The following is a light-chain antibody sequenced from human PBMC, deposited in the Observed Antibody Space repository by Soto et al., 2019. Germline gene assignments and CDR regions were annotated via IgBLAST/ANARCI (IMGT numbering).Light chain of an antibody. J-gene: IGKJ3*01. CDR2: GAS. Sequence: ESVLTQSPGTLSMSPGERATLSCRASQSVSSSYSAWYQQKPGQAPRLLIYGASSRATGIPDRFSGSGSGIDFTLTISRLEPEDFAVYYCQQYGSSPFTFGPGTKVDIK. V-gene: IGKV3-20*01. CDR3: QQYGSSPFT. CDR1: QSVSSSY.